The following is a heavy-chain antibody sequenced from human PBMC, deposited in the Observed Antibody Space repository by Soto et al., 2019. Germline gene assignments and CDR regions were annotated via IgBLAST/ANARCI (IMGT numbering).Heavy chain of an antibody. Sequence: EVQLLESGGGLVQPGGSLRLSCAASGFTFSSYAMSWVRQAPGEGLEWVSSLSGSGATTYYADSVEGRFTISRDNSKNTLFLQMISLRAEDTAIYYCARASYCSSTSCLEDVWGQGTTVSVSS. CDR3: ARASYCSSTSCLEDV. CDR1: GFTFSSYA. J-gene: IGHJ6*02. D-gene: IGHD2-2*01. V-gene: IGHV3-23*01. CDR2: LSGSGATT.